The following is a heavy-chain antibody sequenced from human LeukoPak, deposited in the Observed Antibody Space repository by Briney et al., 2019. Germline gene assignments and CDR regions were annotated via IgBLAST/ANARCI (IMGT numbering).Heavy chain of an antibody. Sequence: SVKVSCKASGGTFSSYAISWVRQAPGQGLEWMGGIIPIFGTANYAQKFQGRVTITTDESTSTAYIELCSLRSEDTAVYYCARGDVDLPPQLCSFDYWGQGTLVTVSS. CDR3: ARGDVDLPPQLCSFDY. CDR1: GGTFSSYA. CDR2: IIPIFGTA. V-gene: IGHV1-69*05. D-gene: IGHD5-18*01. J-gene: IGHJ4*02.